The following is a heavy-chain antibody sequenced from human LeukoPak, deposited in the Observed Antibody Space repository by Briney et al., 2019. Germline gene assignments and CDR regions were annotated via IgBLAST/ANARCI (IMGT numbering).Heavy chain of an antibody. CDR3: ARISLTMRDAFDI. CDR2: VYKSGGT. V-gene: IGHV4-61*01. Sequence: PSETLSLTCTVSGVSVSSGNYDWSWIRQPPGKGLEWIGYVYKSGGTNYNPSLKGRVTISVDTSKNQFSLKLSSVTTADTAVYYCARISLTMRDAFDIWGQGTTVTVST. D-gene: IGHD4/OR15-4a*01. J-gene: IGHJ3*02. CDR1: GVSVSSGNYD.